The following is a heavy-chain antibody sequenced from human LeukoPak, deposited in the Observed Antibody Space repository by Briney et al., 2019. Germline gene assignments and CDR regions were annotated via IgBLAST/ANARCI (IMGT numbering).Heavy chain of an antibody. CDR3: AKEVSYYYYYYMDV. CDR1: GFTFSSYG. Sequence: PGGSLRLSCAASGFTFSSYGMSWVRQAPGKGLEWVSAISGSGGSTYYADSVKGRFTISRDNSKNTLYLQMNSLRAEDPAVYYCAKEVSYYYYYYMDVWGKGTTVTVSS. V-gene: IGHV3-23*01. CDR2: ISGSGGST. J-gene: IGHJ6*03.